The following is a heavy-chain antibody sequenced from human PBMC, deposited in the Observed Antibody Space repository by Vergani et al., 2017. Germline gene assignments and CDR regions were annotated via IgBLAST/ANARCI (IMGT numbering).Heavy chain of an antibody. Sequence: QVQLVETGGGVVQPGGSLRLYCATSGFSFNTYGAHWVRQAPGKGLEWVAFIGYDGRIKYNVDSVKGRSTISRDTSKKTLSLQMRSLRADDTAVYYCAKDGRENSDYGYFDYWGQGTLVTVSS. D-gene: IGHD4-17*01. CDR2: IGYDGRIK. V-gene: IGHV3-30*02. CDR1: GFSFNTYG. J-gene: IGHJ4*02. CDR3: AKDGRENSDYGYFDY.